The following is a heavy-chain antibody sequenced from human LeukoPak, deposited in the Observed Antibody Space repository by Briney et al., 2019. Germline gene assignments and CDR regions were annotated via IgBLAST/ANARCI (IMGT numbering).Heavy chain of an antibody. CDR3: ARLGVARYYYYYYYMDV. CDR2: ISSSSSTI. D-gene: IGHD3-3*01. Sequence: GGSLRLSCAASGFTFNTYAMSWVRQAPGKGLEWVSYISSSSSTIYYADSVKGRFTISRDNAKNSLYLQMNSLRAEDTAVYYCARLGVARYYYYYYYMDVWGKGTTVTVSS. V-gene: IGHV3-48*01. J-gene: IGHJ6*03. CDR1: GFTFNTYA.